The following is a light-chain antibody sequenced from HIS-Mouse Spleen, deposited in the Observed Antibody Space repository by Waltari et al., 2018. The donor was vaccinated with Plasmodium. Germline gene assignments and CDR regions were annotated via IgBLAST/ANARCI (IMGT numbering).Light chain of an antibody. CDR1: VLATKKKY. Sequence: SYALTQPSSVSVSPGQTARITCSGGVLATKKKYARCLQQKPGQAPVLVIYKDSERPSGIPERFSGSSSGTTVTLTISGAQVEDEADYYCYSAADNNLVFGGGTKLTVL. CDR2: KDS. J-gene: IGLJ3*02. V-gene: IGLV3-27*01. CDR3: YSAADNNLV.